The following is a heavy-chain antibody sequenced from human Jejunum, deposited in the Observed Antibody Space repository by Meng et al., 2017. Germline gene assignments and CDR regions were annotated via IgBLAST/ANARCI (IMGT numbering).Heavy chain of an antibody. Sequence: GESLKISCVVSGFTFSSYWMHWVRQAPGKGLVWVSRINSDGSSTSYADSVKGRFTISRDNAKNTLFLQINSLRAEDTAVYYCARGNSHAFDIWGQGTMVTVSS. CDR2: INSDGSST. J-gene: IGHJ3*02. CDR3: ARGNSHAFDI. V-gene: IGHV3-74*01. CDR1: GFTFSSYW. D-gene: IGHD1-7*01.